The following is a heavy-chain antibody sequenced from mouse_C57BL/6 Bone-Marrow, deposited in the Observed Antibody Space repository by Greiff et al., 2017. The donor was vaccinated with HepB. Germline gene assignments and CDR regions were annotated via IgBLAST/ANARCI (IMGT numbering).Heavy chain of an antibody. D-gene: IGHD4-1*01. CDR2: IRNKANNHAT. V-gene: IGHV6-6*01. J-gene: IGHJ2*01. CDR1: GFTFSDAW. CDR3: TRPNWGYFDY. Sequence: EVNVVESGGGLVQPGGSMKLSCAASGFTFSDAWMDWVRQSPEKGLEWVAEIRNKANNHATYYAESVQWRFTISKDDSKISVYLLMNSLRAEDTGIYYCTRPNWGYFDYWGQGTTLTGSS.